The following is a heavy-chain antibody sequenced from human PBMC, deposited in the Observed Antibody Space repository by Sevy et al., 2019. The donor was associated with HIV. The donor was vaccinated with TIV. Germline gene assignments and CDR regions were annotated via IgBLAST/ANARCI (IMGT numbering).Heavy chain of an antibody. D-gene: IGHD5-12*01. Sequence: GGSLRLSCAASGFTFSSYAMHWVRQAPGKGLEWVAVISYDGSNKYYADSVKGRFTISRDNSKNTLYLQMNSLRAEDTAVYYCAGDFLGYGYSGYGQGLYAFDIWGQGTMVTVSS. J-gene: IGHJ3*02. CDR3: AGDFLGYGYSGYGQGLYAFDI. CDR1: GFTFSSYA. CDR2: ISYDGSNK. V-gene: IGHV3-30-3*01.